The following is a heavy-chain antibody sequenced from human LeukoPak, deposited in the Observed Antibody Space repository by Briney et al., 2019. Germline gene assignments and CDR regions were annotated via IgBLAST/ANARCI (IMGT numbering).Heavy chain of an antibody. J-gene: IGHJ4*02. V-gene: IGHV3-64*01. D-gene: IGHD6-19*01. CDR3: ARDPTGYSSGGY. CDR1: GFTFSSYA. Sequence: PGGSLRLSCAASGFTFSSYAMHWVRQAPGKGLEYVSAISSNGGSTYYANSVKGGFTISRDNSKNTLYLQMGSLRAEDMAVYYCARDPTGYSSGGYWGQGTLVTVSS. CDR2: ISSNGGST.